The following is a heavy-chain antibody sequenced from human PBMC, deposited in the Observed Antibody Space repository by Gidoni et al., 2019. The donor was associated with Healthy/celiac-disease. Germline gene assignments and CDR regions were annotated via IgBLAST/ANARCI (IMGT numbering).Heavy chain of an antibody. CDR2: IYHSGST. CDR3: ARVGNPYYGSGSHFDY. J-gene: IGHJ4*02. Sequence: QVQLQESGPGLAKPSETLSLTCTVPGYSISSGYYWGWIRQPPGKGLEWIGSIYHSGSTYYNPSLKSRVTISVDTSKNQFSLKLSSVTAADTAVYYCARVGNPYYGSGSHFDYWGQGTLVTVSS. V-gene: IGHV4-38-2*02. CDR1: GYSISSGYY. D-gene: IGHD3-10*01.